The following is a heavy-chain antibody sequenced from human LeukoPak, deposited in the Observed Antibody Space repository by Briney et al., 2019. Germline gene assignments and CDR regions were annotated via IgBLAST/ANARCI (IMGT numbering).Heavy chain of an antibody. CDR1: GFTFSDYY. CDR2: IYHSGNT. V-gene: IGHV4-34*08. Sequence: GSLRLSCAASGFTFSDYYMSWIRQTPGKGLAWIGEIYHSGNTNYNPSLQSRVTISMDKSKNQFSLRLKSVTAADTAVYFCGRYFYYYMDVWGKGTTVTVSS. J-gene: IGHJ6*03. CDR3: GRYFYYYMDV.